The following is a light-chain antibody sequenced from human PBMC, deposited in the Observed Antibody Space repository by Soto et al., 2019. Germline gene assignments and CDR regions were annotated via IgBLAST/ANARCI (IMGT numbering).Light chain of an antibody. CDR1: QSISSY. Sequence: DIQMTQSPSTLSASVGDRVTIACRASQSISSYLAWYQQKPGKAPNLLIYKASNLASGVPSRFTGGGSGTDFTPTINSLQLDDSATYFGKQYNIYSSTFGQGTKLEIK. J-gene: IGKJ2*01. V-gene: IGKV1-5*03. CDR3: KQYNIYSST. CDR2: KAS.